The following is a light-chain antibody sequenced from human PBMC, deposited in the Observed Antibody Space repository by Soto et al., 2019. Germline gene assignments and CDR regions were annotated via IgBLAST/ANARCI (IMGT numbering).Light chain of an antibody. CDR1: QSISSY. CDR2: AEY. J-gene: IGKJ1*01. V-gene: IGKV1-39*01. Sequence: EIQRTQSPSSLSASVGYRVTITCLASQSISSYLNWYQQKQGKAHKIMIYAEYSLQSGVQSRFSGSGSGTDFTLTISSMQPEDFATYYCQKSYSTPPTFGQGNKVAI. CDR3: QKSYSTPPT.